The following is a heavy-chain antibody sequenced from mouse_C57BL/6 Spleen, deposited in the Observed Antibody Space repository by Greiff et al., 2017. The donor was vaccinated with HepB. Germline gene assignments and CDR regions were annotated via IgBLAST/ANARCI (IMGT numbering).Heavy chain of an antibody. CDR3: ARGSSGHYYFDY. V-gene: IGHV1-55*01. J-gene: IGHJ2*01. CDR1: GYTFTSYW. D-gene: IGHD3-2*02. CDR2: IYPGSGST. Sequence: VQLQQPGAELVKPGASVKMSCKASGYTFTSYWITWVKQRPGQGLEWIGDIYPGSGSTNYNEKFKSKATLTVDTSSSTAYMQLSSLTSEDSAVYYCARGSSGHYYFDYWGQGTTLTVSS.